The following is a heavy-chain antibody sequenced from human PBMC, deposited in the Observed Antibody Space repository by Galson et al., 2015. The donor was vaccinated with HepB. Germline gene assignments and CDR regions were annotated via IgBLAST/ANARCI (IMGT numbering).Heavy chain of an antibody. CDR3: ARHVGVPGTRGFDY. J-gene: IGHJ4*02. V-gene: IGHV4-4*02. D-gene: IGHD2-2*01. CDR2: IYHSGTT. CDR1: GGSISSGNW. Sequence: TLSLTCAVSGGSISSGNWWSWVRQPPGKGLEWIGEIYHSGTTNYNPSLESRGTMSLDKSKNQISLKVTSVTAADTAVYYCARHVGVPGTRGFDYWGQGTLVAVSS.